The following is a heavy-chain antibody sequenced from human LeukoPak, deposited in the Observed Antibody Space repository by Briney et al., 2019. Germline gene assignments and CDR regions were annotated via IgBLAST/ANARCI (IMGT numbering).Heavy chain of an antibody. CDR2: IIPILGIA. CDR1: GGTFSSYA. J-gene: IGHJ4*02. D-gene: IGHD2-15*01. Sequence: SVKVSCKASGGTFSSYAISWVRQAPGQGLEWMGRIIPILGIANYAQKFQGRVTITADKSTSTAYMELSSLRSEDTAVYYCARDLCSGGSCSSIFDYWGQGTLVTVSS. CDR3: ARDLCSGGSCSSIFDY. V-gene: IGHV1-69*04.